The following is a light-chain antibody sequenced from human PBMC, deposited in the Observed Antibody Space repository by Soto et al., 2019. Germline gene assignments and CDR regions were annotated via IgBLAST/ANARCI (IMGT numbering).Light chain of an antibody. J-gene: IGKJ1*01. V-gene: IGKV1-39*01. CDR2: AAS. Sequence: DIQMTQSPSSLFASVGDRVTITCRASQSISNYLNWYQQKPGKAPRLLIYAASSLQSGVPSRFSGSGSGTDFTLTISSLQLEDFATYYCQQSYTAPWTFGPGTKVEIK. CDR1: QSISNY. CDR3: QQSYTAPWT.